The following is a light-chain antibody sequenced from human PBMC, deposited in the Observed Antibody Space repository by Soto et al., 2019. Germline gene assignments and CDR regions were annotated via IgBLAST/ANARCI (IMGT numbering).Light chain of an antibody. J-gene: IGKJ5*01. Sequence: DIQMTQSPSTLSASVGDRVTITCRASQRISSWLDWYQQKLGKAPKLLIYRASSLESGVPSRFSGSGSGTEFTLTISSLQPDDFATYSCQQYNTDPPAFGQGTRLEMK. CDR2: RAS. V-gene: IGKV1-5*03. CDR3: QQYNTDPPA. CDR1: QRISSW.